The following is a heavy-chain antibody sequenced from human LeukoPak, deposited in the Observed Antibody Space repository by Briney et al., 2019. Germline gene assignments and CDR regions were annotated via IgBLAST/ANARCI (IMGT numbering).Heavy chain of an antibody. D-gene: IGHD5-12*01. V-gene: IGHV5-51*01. CDR1: GYSFTSYW. Sequence: GESLKISCKGSGYSFTSYWIGWVRQMPGKGLEWMGIIYPGDSDTRYSPSFQGQVTISADKSISTAYLQWSSLKASDTAMYYCARQEVESSSGYDNWFDHWGQGTLVTVSS. J-gene: IGHJ5*02. CDR3: ARQEVESSSGYDNWFDH. CDR2: IYPGDSDT.